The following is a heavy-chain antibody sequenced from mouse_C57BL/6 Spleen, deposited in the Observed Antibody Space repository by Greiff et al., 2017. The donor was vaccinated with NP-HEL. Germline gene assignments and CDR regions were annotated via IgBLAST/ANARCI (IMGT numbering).Heavy chain of an antibody. J-gene: IGHJ2*01. CDR2: IYPSDSET. D-gene: IGHD1-1*01. CDR3: ARDYYGSSGGSYFDY. CDR1: GYTFTSYW. V-gene: IGHV1-61*01. Sequence: QQSCKASGYTFTSYWMDWVKQRPGQGLEWIGNIYPSDSETHYNQKFKDKATLTVDKSSSTAYMQLSSLTSEDSAVYYCARDYYGSSGGSYFDYWGQGTTLTVSS.